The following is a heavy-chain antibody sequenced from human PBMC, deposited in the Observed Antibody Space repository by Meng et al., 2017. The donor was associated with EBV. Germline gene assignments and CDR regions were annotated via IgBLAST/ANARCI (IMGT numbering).Heavy chain of an antibody. J-gene: IGHJ5*02. CDR3: AKGADLAAAGTFWFDP. D-gene: IGHD6-13*01. V-gene: IGHV1-2*06. Sequence: QVKRVQSGAGVKKPGASVKVSCKASGYTFTGYYMHWVRQAPGQGLEWMGRINPNSGGTNYAQKFQGRVTMTRDTSISTAYMELSRLRSDDTAVYYCAKGADLAAAGTFWFDPWGQGTLVTVSS. CDR2: INPNSGGT. CDR1: GYTFTGYY.